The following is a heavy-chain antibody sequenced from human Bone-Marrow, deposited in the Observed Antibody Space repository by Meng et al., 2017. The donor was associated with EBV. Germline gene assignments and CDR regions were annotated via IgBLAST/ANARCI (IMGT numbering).Heavy chain of an antibody. CDR3: ASQKGYYYGSGSYSPIDS. D-gene: IGHD3-10*01. CDR2: IFYSGNT. Sequence: RQCQESGPGSAKPSEPLSLSCTVSGGSIRSSSLYWVWIRQPPGKGLEWIGSIFYSGNTYYNPSLESRISISVDTSKNQFSLNLSSVTAADTAVYYCASQKGYYYGSGSYSPIDSWGQGSLVTVSS. CDR1: GGSIRSSSLY. V-gene: IGHV4-39*01. J-gene: IGHJ4*02.